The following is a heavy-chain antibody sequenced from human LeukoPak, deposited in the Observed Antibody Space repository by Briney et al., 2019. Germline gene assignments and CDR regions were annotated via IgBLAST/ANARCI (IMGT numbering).Heavy chain of an antibody. Sequence: GGSLRPSCAASGFTLSSYAMSWVPQAPRKRLERVSAISGSGGRTYYAHSVKGPFTISSDNSKNTLYLQMNSLRAEDTAVYYCAKSPESTGTFYDAFDIWGQGTMVTVSS. CDR2: ISGSGGRT. CDR3: AKSPESTGTFYDAFDI. V-gene: IGHV3-23*01. J-gene: IGHJ3*02. D-gene: IGHD1-1*01. CDR1: GFTLSSYA.